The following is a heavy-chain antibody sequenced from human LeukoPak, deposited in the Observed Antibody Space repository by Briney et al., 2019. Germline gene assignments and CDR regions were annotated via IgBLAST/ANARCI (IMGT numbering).Heavy chain of an antibody. CDR1: GFTFDDYT. CDR3: AKEATDSATIDY. V-gene: IGHV3-43*01. Sequence: GGSLRLSCAASGFTFDDYTMHWVRQAPGKGLEWVSLISWDGGSTYYADSVKGRFTISRDNSRNSLYLQMNSLRAEDTALYYCAKEATDSATIDYWGQGTLVTVSS. D-gene: IGHD1-1*01. J-gene: IGHJ4*02. CDR2: ISWDGGST.